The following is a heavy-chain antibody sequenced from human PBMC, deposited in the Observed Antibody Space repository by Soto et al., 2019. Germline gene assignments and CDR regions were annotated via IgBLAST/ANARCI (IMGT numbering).Heavy chain of an antibody. J-gene: IGHJ5*02. D-gene: IGHD5-12*01. Sequence: QVQLVQPGAEVKKPGASVKVSCKASGITSTTYAIHWVRQAPGQGLEWMGWINTGNGNTRYSQRFLGRVSLTTDTSASTASMDLSSLTSEDTAVYYCARAISGYVTWGQGTLITVSS. CDR1: GITSTTYA. V-gene: IGHV1-3*04. CDR2: INTGNGNT. CDR3: ARAISGYVT.